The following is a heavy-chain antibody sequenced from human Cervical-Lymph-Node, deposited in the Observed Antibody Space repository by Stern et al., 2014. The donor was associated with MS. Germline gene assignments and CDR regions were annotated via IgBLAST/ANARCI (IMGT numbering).Heavy chain of an antibody. CDR1: GGTFSNDA. D-gene: IGHD3-16*01. J-gene: IGHJ4*02. CDR3: ARDSPIFPKPLKGEIDY. Sequence: QVQLVQSGAEVKKPGSSVKVSCKASGGTFSNDAINWVRQAPGQGLECMGGIIPLFGTASYAQKFQDRVSITADKSTKTAFLEVSRLTSEDTAVYYCARDSPIFPKPLKGEIDYWGQGTLVTVSS. V-gene: IGHV1-69*06. CDR2: IIPLFGTA.